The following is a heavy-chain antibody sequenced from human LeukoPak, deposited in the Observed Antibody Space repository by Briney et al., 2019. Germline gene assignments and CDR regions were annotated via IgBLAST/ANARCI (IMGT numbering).Heavy chain of an antibody. CDR2: IYSGGST. J-gene: IGHJ4*01. Sequence: GGSLRLSCAASGFIVSSNYMIWVRQAPGKGVEWVSTIYSGGSTYYADSAKGRFTISRDNSQNTLYLEMNSLRAEDTALYYCSRAATLAGPFDFWGQGTLVTVSA. D-gene: IGHD6-13*01. CDR1: GFIVSSNY. CDR3: SRAATLAGPFDF. V-gene: IGHV3-53*01.